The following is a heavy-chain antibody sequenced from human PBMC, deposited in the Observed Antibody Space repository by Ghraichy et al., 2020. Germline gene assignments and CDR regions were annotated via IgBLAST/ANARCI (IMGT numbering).Heavy chain of an antibody. CDR2: ISYSGAT. CDR1: SDSITRFY. J-gene: IGHJ4*02. V-gene: IGHV4-59*01. Sequence: SETLSLTCTVSSDSITRFYWSWIRQPPGKELEWIAYISYSGATSFNPSLKSRVTISFDTSKSQVSLELTSVTAADTAFYYCVRVEPIPSGGHRFDNWGQGSLVIVSS. CDR3: VRVEPIPSGGHRFDN. D-gene: IGHD1-26*01.